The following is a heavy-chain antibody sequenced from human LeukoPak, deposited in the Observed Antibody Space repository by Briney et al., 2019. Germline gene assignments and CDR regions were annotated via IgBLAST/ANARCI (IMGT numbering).Heavy chain of an antibody. CDR2: ISSSSSYI. CDR1: GFTFSSYS. CDR3: ARGRLATPDAFDI. Sequence: GGSLRLSCAASGFTFSSYSMNWVRQAPGKGLEWVSSISSSSSYIYYADSVKGRFTISRDNAQNSLYLQMNSLRAEDTAVHYCARGRLATPDAFDIWGQGTMVTVSS. J-gene: IGHJ3*02. V-gene: IGHV3-21*01. D-gene: IGHD1-26*01.